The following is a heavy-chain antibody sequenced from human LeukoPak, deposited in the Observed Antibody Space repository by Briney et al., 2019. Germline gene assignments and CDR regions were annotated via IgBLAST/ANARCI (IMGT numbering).Heavy chain of an antibody. D-gene: IGHD1-26*01. V-gene: IGHV4-39*01. CDR1: GGSISSYY. Sequence: PSETLPLTCTVSGGSISSYYWSWIRQPPGKGLEWIGSIYYSGSTYYNPSLKSRVTISVDTSKNQFSLKLSSVTAADTAVYYCARSSGSYFFDYWGQGTLVTVSS. CDR2: IYYSGST. CDR3: ARSSGSYFFDY. J-gene: IGHJ4*02.